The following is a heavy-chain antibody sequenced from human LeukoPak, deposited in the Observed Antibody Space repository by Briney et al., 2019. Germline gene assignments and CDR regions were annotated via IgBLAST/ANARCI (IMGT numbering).Heavy chain of an antibody. V-gene: IGHV1-2*02. CDR3: AIITGTKNTGDY. Sequence: ASVKVSCKASGYTFTGYNMHWVRQAPGQGLEWMGWINPNSGGTNYAQKFQGRVTMTRDTSISTAYMELSRLRSDDTAVYYCAIITGTKNTGDYWGQGTLVTVSS. J-gene: IGHJ4*02. CDR1: GYTFTGYN. D-gene: IGHD1-7*01. CDR2: INPNSGGT.